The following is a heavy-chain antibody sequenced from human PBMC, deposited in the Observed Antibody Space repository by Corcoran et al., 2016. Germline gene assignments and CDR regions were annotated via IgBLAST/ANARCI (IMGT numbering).Heavy chain of an antibody. V-gene: IGHV4-34*01. D-gene: IGHD3-10*01. J-gene: IGHJ4*02. Sequence: QVQLQQWGAGLLKPSETLSLTCAVYGGSFSGYYWSWIRQPPGKGLEWIGEINHSGSTNYNPSLKSRVTISVDTSKNQFSLKLSSVTAADTAVYYCASQAMVRGVMINWGQGTLVTVSS. CDR2: INHSGST. CDR3: ASQAMVRGVMIN. CDR1: GGSFSGYY.